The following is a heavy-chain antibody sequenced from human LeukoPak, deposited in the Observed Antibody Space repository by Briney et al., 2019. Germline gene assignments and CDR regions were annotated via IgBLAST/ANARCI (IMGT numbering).Heavy chain of an antibody. CDR1: GGSFSGYY. V-gene: IGHV4-34*01. CDR2: INHSGST. CDR3: ARGCRTPRWLLRTHLDY. Sequence: MASETLSLTCAVYGGSFSGYYWSWIRQPPGKGLEWIGEINHSGSTNYNPSLKSRVTISVDTSKNQFSLKLSSVTAADTAVYYCARGCRTPRWLLRTHLDYWGQGTLVTVSS. D-gene: IGHD5-24*01. J-gene: IGHJ4*02.